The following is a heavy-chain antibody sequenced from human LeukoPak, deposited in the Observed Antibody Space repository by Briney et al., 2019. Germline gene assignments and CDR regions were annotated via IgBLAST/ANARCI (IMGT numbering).Heavy chain of an antibody. CDR3: ARPRYCSGGSCSDSGAFDI. D-gene: IGHD2-15*01. CDR2: INPSGGST. CDR1: GYTFTSYY. V-gene: IGHV1-46*01. J-gene: IGHJ3*02. Sequence: RASVKVSCKASGYTFTSYYMHWVRQAPGQGLEWMGMINPSGGSTNYALKFQGRVTMTRDTSTSTVYMELSSLRSEDTAVYYCARPRYCSGGSCSDSGAFDIWGQGTMVTVSS.